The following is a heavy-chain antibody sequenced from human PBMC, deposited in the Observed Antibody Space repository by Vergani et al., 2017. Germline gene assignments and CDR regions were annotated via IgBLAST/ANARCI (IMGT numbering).Heavy chain of an antibody. Sequence: VQLVESGGGLVKPGGSLRLSCAASGFTFSSYSMNWVRQAPGKGLEWVSSISSSSSYIYYADSVKGRFTISRDNAKNSLYLQMNSLRAEDTAVYYCARGSVTGGGAFDIWGQGTMVTVSS. J-gene: IGHJ3*02. CDR2: ISSSSSYI. CDR3: ARGSVTGGGAFDI. CDR1: GFTFSSYS. V-gene: IGHV3-21*01. D-gene: IGHD1-14*01.